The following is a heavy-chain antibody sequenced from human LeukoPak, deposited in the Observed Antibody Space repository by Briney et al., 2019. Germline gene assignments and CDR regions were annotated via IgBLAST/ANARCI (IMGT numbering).Heavy chain of an antibody. CDR2: IIPIFGTA. CDR3: ARGHYGSGSYNYGMDV. Sequence: SVKVSCKASGGTFSSYAISWVRQAPGQGLEWMGGIIPIFGTANYAQNFQGRVTITADKSTSTAYMELSSLRSEDTAVYYCARGHYGSGSYNYGMDVWGQGTTVTVSS. J-gene: IGHJ6*02. V-gene: IGHV1-69*06. CDR1: GGTFSSYA. D-gene: IGHD3-10*01.